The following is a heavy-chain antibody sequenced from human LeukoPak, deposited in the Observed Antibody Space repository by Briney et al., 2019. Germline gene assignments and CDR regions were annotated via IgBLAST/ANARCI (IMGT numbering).Heavy chain of an antibody. J-gene: IGHJ4*02. Sequence: GGSLRLSCAASGFTFSSYAMSWVRQAPGKGLEWVSAISGSGGSTYYADSVKGRFTISRDNSKNTLYLQMNSVRAEDTAVYYCAKPDNGCFFWGFGGRRGPDYWGQGTLVTVSS. V-gene: IGHV3-23*01. CDR3: AKPDNGCFFWGFGGRRGPDY. D-gene: IGHD3-10*01. CDR2: ISGSGGST. CDR1: GFTFSSYA.